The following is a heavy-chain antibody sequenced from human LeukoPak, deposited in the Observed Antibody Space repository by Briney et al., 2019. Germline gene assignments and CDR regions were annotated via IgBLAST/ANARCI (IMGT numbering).Heavy chain of an antibody. CDR1: GYSFTSYW. J-gene: IGHJ4*02. Sequence: GESLKISCKGSGYSFTSYWIGGVRQLPGKGLEWMGIIYPGDSDTRYSPSFQGQVTISADKSISTAYLQWSSLKASDTAMYYCARPEGDNWNLFDYWGQGTLVTVSS. CDR3: ARPEGDNWNLFDY. V-gene: IGHV5-51*01. D-gene: IGHD1-20*01. CDR2: IYPGDSDT.